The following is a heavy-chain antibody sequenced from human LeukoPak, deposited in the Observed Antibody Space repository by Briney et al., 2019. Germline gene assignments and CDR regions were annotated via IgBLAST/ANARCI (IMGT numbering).Heavy chain of an antibody. CDR3: ARDGYCSSTSCYTALRRKRNWFDP. CDR2: INHSGST. D-gene: IGHD2-2*02. Sequence: SETLSLTCAVYGGSFSGYYWSWIRQPPGKGLEWIGEINHSGSTNYNPSLKSRVTISVDTSKNQFSLKLSSVTAADTAVYYCARDGYCSSTSCYTALRRKRNWFDPWGQETLVTVSS. CDR1: GGSFSGYY. V-gene: IGHV4-34*01. J-gene: IGHJ5*02.